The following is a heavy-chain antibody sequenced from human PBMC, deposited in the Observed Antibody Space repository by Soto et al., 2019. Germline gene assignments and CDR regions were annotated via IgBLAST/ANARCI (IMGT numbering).Heavy chain of an antibody. Sequence: SESPSIRCSVSGGSISTVGHYWTWIRQPPGKGLEWIGSIYHTGSTYYSKSVRSRLTMSVDTSKSQFSLRLSSVTAADTALYYCARATRSLRSGDCDYWGQGSLVTVSS. CDR2: IYHTGST. CDR3: ARATRSLRSGDCDY. CDR1: GGSISTVGHY. D-gene: IGHD3-10*01. J-gene: IGHJ4*02. V-gene: IGHV4-31*03.